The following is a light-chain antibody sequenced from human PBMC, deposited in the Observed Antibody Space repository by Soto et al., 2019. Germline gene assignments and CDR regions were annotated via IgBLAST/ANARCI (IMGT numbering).Light chain of an antibody. J-gene: IGLJ1*01. Sequence: QSALTQPASVSGSPGQSITISFTGTSSDVGGYNYVSWYQQHPGKAPKLMIYEVSNRPSGVSDRLSGSKSGNTASLTISGLQAEDEADYYCISSASICTYVFGTGTKLTVL. CDR1: SSDVGGYNY. CDR3: ISSASICTYV. V-gene: IGLV2-14*01. CDR2: EVS.